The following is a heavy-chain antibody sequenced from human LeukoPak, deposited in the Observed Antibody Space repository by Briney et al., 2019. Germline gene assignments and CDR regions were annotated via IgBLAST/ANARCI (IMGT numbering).Heavy chain of an antibody. J-gene: IGHJ4*02. CDR3: ARAMDYYGSGSYSYYFDY. V-gene: IGHV3-21*01. CDR2: ISNSSSYI. CDR1: GFTFSSYS. Sequence: GSLRLSCAASGFTFSSYSMNWVRQAPGKGLEWVSXISNSSSYIYYADSVKGRFTISRDNAKNSLYLQMNSLRAEDTAVYYCARAMDYYGSGSYSYYFDYWGQGTLVTVSS. D-gene: IGHD3-10*01.